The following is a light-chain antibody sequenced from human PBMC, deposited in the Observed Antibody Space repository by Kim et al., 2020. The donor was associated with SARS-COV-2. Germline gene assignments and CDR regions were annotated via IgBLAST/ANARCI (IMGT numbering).Light chain of an antibody. J-gene: IGLJ3*02. CDR2: RNN. Sequence: RQTATPTCTGDSNNVGDQGATWLQQHQGHPPKLLSYRNNNRPSGISERFSASRSGNTASLTIAGLQPDDEGDYYCSAWDRRLSAWVFGEGTKLTVL. CDR3: SAWDRRLSAWV. V-gene: IGLV10-54*04. CDR1: SNNVGDQG.